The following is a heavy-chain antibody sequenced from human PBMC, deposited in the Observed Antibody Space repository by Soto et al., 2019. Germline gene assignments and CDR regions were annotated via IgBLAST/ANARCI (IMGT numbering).Heavy chain of an antibody. CDR1: GFTFSSYS. V-gene: IGHV3-21*01. CDR3: AREDGNYYDSSGYNAFDI. Sequence: NPGGSLRLSCAASGFTFSSYSMNWVRQAPGKGLEWVSSISSSSSYIYYADSVKGRFTISRDNAKNSLYLQMNSLRAEDTAVYYCAREDGNYYDSSGYNAFDIWGQGTMVTV. D-gene: IGHD3-22*01. J-gene: IGHJ3*02. CDR2: ISSSSSYI.